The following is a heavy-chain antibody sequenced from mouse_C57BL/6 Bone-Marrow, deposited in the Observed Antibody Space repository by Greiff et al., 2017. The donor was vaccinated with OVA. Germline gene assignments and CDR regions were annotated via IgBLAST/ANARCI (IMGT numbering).Heavy chain of an antibody. CDR1: GYTFTDYE. D-gene: IGHD1-1*01. Sequence: VQLQQSGAELVRPGASVTLSCKASGYTFTDYEMHWVKQTPVHGLEWIGAIDPETGGTAYNQKFKGKAILTADKSSSTAYMELRSLTSEDSAVYYCTRRHYGSSYENYWGQGTTLTVSS. J-gene: IGHJ2*01. CDR2: IDPETGGT. CDR3: TRRHYGSSYENY. V-gene: IGHV1-15*01.